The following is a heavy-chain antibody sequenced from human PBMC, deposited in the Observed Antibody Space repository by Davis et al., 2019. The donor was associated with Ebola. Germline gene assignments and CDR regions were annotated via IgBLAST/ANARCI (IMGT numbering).Heavy chain of an antibody. Sequence: AASVKVSCKASGYTFTNYGITWVRQATGQGLEWMGWMNPNSGNTGYAQKFQGRVTMTRNTSISTAYMELSSLRSEDTAVYYCARSEHLWFGEFLVLDYGMDVWGQGTTVTVSS. CDR1: GYTFTNYG. CDR3: ARSEHLWFGEFLVLDYGMDV. V-gene: IGHV1-8*02. J-gene: IGHJ6*02. D-gene: IGHD3-10*01. CDR2: MNPNSGNT.